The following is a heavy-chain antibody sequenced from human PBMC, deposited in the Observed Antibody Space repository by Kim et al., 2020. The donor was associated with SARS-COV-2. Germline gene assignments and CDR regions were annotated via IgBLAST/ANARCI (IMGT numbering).Heavy chain of an antibody. D-gene: IGHD3-10*01. J-gene: IGHJ4*01. CDR3: ARSGLMVRGVIWPAPHFD. CDR1: GGSISSYY. CDR2: IYYSGST. Sequence: SETLSLTCTVSGGSISSYYWSWIRQPPGKGLEWSGYIYYSGSTNYNPSLKSRVTISVDTSKNQFSLKLSSVTAADTAVSYCARSGLMVRGVIWPAPHFD. V-gene: IGHV4-59*01.